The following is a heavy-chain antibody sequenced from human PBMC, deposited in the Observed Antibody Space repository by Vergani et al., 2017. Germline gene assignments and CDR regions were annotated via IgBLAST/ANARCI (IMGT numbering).Heavy chain of an antibody. Sequence: QVHLVESGGGVVQPGRSLRLSCVVSGFTSSYYAMHWVRQAPGKGLEWVAVISYDGTQKYYADSVKGRFTISRDNSKSTLYLQMNSLRTDDTAVYYCATKSCGTPGCQIGYFREWGQGTLVTVSS. CDR1: GFTSSYYA. CDR2: ISYDGTQK. D-gene: IGHD1-1*01. CDR3: ATKSCGTPGCQIGYFRE. V-gene: IGHV3-30*03. J-gene: IGHJ1*01.